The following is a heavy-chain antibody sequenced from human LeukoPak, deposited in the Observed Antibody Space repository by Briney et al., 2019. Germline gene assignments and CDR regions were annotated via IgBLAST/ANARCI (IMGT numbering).Heavy chain of an antibody. J-gene: IGHJ4*02. CDR2: ISAYNDNT. Sequence: ASVKVSCKASGYTFTSYGISWVRQAPGQGLEWMGWISAYNDNTNYAQKLLGRVTMTTDTSTSTAYMELRSLRSDDTAVYYCAREYCSGGTCYSGDYWGRGTLVTVSS. CDR3: AREYCSGGTCYSGDY. D-gene: IGHD2-15*01. CDR1: GYTFTSYG. V-gene: IGHV1-18*01.